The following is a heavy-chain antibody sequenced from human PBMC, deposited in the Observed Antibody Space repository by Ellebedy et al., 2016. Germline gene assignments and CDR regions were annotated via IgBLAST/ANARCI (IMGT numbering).Heavy chain of an antibody. CDR1: GDDFASVF. CDR2: VFPADSRV. D-gene: IGHD3/OR15-3a*01. CDR3: ARRGLVGGWYES. J-gene: IGHJ5*01. Sequence: GESLKISCKASGDDFASVFIAWVRQMPGKGLEWMGIVFPADSRVTYNPSFQGQVTISADKSITTAYLQWSSLKASDTAMYYCARRGLVGGWYESWGRGTLVTFSS. V-gene: IGHV5-51*01.